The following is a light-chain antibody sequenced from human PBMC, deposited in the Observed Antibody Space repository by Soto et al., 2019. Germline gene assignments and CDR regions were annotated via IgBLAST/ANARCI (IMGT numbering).Light chain of an antibody. V-gene: IGLV2-8*01. CDR2: EVS. CDR1: SSDVGGYNY. CDR3: SSYTDGYKI. J-gene: IGLJ2*01. Sequence: QSALTQPPSASGPPGQSVTISCTGTSSDVGGYNYVSWFQQHPGKAPKLIIYEVSKRPSGVPDRFSGSKFGNTASLAISGLQAEDEADYYCSSYTDGYKIFGGGTKLTVL.